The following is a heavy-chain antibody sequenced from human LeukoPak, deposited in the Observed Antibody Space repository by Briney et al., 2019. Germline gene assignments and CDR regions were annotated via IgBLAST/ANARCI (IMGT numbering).Heavy chain of an antibody. CDR3: ARNINYYDSRGIDY. D-gene: IGHD3-22*01. J-gene: IGHJ4*02. CDR1: GYTFTSYG. V-gene: IGHV1-18*01. Sequence: ASVKVSCKASGYTFTSYGISWVRQAPGQGLEWTGWISAYNGNTNYAQKLQGRVTMTTDTSTSTAYMELRSLRSDDTAVYYCARNINYYDSRGIDYWGQGTLVTVSS. CDR2: ISAYNGNT.